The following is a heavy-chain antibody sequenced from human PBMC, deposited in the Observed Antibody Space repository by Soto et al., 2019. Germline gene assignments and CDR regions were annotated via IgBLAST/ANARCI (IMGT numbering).Heavy chain of an antibody. D-gene: IGHD6-19*01. CDR3: AVLVGTVEY. CDR2: IYHSGST. V-gene: IGHV4-4*02. Sequence: SETLSLTCASSVVSISSSNWCSWVRHPPGKGLEWIGEIYHSGSTNYNPSLKSRVTISVDKSKNQLYLKLSSVSAADTAVYYCAVLVGTVEYWGQGTLV. J-gene: IGHJ4*02. CDR1: VVSISSSNW.